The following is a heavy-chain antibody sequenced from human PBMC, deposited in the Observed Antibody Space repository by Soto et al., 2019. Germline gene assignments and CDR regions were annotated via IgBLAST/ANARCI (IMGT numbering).Heavy chain of an antibody. D-gene: IGHD1-1*01. CDR2: IMPVFRRP. V-gene: IGHV1-69*12. Sequence: QVQLVQSGAEVKKPGSSVKVSCKASGGTVRTSAISWVRQAPGQGLEWVGGIMPVFRRPKYAQNFQDRVTITADESTSTAYMELSSLRSDDTAVYYCARDKDRLQLGGNYYYILDVWGQGTAVTVSS. J-gene: IGHJ6*02. CDR1: GGTVRTSA. CDR3: ARDKDRLQLGGNYYYILDV.